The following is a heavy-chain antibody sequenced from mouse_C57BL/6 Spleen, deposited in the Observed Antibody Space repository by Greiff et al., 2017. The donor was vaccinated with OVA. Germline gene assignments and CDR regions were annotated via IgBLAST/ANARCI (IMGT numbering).Heavy chain of an antibody. V-gene: IGHV1-26*01. J-gene: IGHJ1*03. CDR2: INPNNGGT. Sequence: EVQLQQSGPELVKPGASVKISCKASGYTFTDYYMNWVKQSHGKSLEWIGDINPNNGGTSYNQKFKGKATLTVDKSSSTAYMELRSLTSEDSAVYYCARRSITGGWYFDVWGTGTTVTVSS. CDR3: ARRSITGGWYFDV. D-gene: IGHD1-1*01. CDR1: GYTFTDYY.